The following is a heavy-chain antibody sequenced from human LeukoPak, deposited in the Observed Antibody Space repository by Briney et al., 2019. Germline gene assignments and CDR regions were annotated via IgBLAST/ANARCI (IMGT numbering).Heavy chain of an antibody. D-gene: IGHD2-8*01. Sequence: TGGSLRLSCGASGFTFSSYWMHWVRQAPGKGLVWVSRINSDGRSTSHADSVKGRFTISRDNAKNTLYLQMNSLRAEDTAVYYCASLHLNNDYPMDVWGQGTTVTVSS. V-gene: IGHV3-74*01. CDR3: ASLHLNNDYPMDV. CDR2: INSDGRST. CDR1: GFTFSSYW. J-gene: IGHJ6*02.